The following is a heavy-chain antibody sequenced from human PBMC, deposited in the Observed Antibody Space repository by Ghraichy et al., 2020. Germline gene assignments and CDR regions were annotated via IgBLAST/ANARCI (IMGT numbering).Heavy chain of an antibody. CDR3: ARFYYYDSSGYPENGDYYYYYGMDV. CDR2: IYYSGST. D-gene: IGHD3-22*01. CDR1: GGSISSSSYY. V-gene: IGHV4-39*01. J-gene: IGHJ6*02. Sequence: SQTLSLTCTVSGGSISSSSYYWGWIRQPPGKGLEWIGSIYYSGSTYYNPSLKSRVTISVDTSKNQFSLKLSSVTAADTAAYYCARFYYYDSSGYPENGDYYYYYGMDVWGQGTTVTVSS.